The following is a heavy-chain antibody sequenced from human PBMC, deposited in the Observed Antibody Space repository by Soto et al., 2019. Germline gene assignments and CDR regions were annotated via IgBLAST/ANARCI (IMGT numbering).Heavy chain of an antibody. D-gene: IGHD1-26*01. CDR2: ISAFNRYT. CDR3: ARGARIYYYYTGMNV. V-gene: IGHV1-18*01. Sequence: ASVKVSCKASGYTFATYGISWVRQAPGQGLEWMGWISAFNRYTNYAQKFQGRVTMTTETSTSTAYMELSSLRSEDTAVYYCARGARIYYYYTGMNVWGHGPTVTVPS. CDR1: GYTFATYG. J-gene: IGHJ6*02.